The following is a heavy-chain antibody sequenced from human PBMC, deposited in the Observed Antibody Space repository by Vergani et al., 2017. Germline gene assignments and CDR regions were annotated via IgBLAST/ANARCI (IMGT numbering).Heavy chain of an antibody. Sequence: QVQILQSGGGVVQPGGSLRLSCTLSGFTLNTYGIHWVRQAPRKGLEWVSFIRYDGSSEYYGDSVKGRFTISRDKSQNTVNLQMNSLRTEDTAVYFGANSVIAGNVGVAYFGMDVWGRETTVTVSS. D-gene: IGHD2/OR15-2a*01. CDR1: GFTLNTYG. J-gene: IGHJ6*02. V-gene: IGHV3-30*02. CDR3: ANSVIAGNVGVAYFGMDV. CDR2: IRYDGSSE.